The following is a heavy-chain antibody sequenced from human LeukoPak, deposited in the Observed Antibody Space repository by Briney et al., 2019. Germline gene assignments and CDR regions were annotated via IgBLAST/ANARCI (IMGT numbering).Heavy chain of an antibody. Sequence: GASVKVSCKVSGYTFTDYYMHWVQQAPGKGLEWMGLVDPEDGETIYAEKFQGRVTITADTSTDAAYMELSSLRSEDTAVYYCAISMVRGVIHPNWGQGTLVTVSS. V-gene: IGHV1-69-2*01. CDR2: VDPEDGET. J-gene: IGHJ4*02. CDR3: AISMVRGVIHPN. CDR1: GYTFTDYY. D-gene: IGHD3-10*01.